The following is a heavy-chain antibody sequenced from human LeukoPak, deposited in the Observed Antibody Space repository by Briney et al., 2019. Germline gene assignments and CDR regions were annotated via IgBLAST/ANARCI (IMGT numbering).Heavy chain of an antibody. CDR1: GGSISSSSYY. Sequence: TSETLSLTCTVSGGSISSSSYYWGWIRQPPGKGLEWIGSIYYSGSTYYNPSLKSRVTKSVDTSKNQFSLKLSSVTAADTAVYYCASRITIFERGPAAPFDPWGQGTLVTVSS. CDR2: IYYSGST. D-gene: IGHD3-9*01. J-gene: IGHJ5*02. CDR3: ASRITIFERGPAAPFDP. V-gene: IGHV4-39*01.